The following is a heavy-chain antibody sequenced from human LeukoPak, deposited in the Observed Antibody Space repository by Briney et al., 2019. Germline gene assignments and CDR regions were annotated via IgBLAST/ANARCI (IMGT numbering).Heavy chain of an antibody. CDR1: GGSFSGYY. J-gene: IGHJ6*03. D-gene: IGHD5-18*01. CDR2: INHSGST. CDR3: ARQVTRIQLWPNRRGYYYYYMDV. V-gene: IGHV4-34*01. Sequence: SETLSLTCAVYGGSFSGYYWGWIRQPPGKGLEWIGEINHSGSTNYHPSLKSRVTISVATPKNQSSLKLGSETAAGTAVYNCARQVTRIQLWPNRRGYYYYYMDVWGKGTPVTISS.